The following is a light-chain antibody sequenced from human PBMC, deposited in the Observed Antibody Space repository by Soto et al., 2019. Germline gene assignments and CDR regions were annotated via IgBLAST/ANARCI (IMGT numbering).Light chain of an antibody. CDR2: DTS. CDR3: QQRYNWPPT. J-gene: IGKJ5*01. Sequence: EMVLTQSPATLSLSPGERATLSCRASQSVSSYLAWYQQKPGQAPRLLIYDTSNRATDIPARFSGSGSGTDFTLTITSLEPEDFAVYYCQQRYNWPPTFGQGTRLEIK. CDR1: QSVSSY. V-gene: IGKV3-11*01.